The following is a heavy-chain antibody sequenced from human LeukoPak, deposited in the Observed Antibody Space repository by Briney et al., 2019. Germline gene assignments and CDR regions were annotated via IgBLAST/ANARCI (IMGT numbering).Heavy chain of an antibody. D-gene: IGHD6-13*01. CDR2: IYTSGST. CDR3: ARDLTAIAAAGTWSHFDY. Sequence: PSETLSLTCAVSGYSISSGYYWSWIRQPAGKGLEWIGRIYTSGSTNYNPSLKSRVTMSVDTSKNHFSLKLSSVTAADTAVYYCARDLTAIAAAGTWSHFDYWGQGTLVTVSS. J-gene: IGHJ4*02. V-gene: IGHV4-4*07. CDR1: GYSISSGYY.